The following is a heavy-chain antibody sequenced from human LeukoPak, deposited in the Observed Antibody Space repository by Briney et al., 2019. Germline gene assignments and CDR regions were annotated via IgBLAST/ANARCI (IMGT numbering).Heavy chain of an antibody. J-gene: IGHJ4*02. V-gene: IGHV3-30*02. CDR2: IRYDGSNK. CDR1: GFIFSSFG. Sequence: SGGSLRLSCAASGFIFSSFGMHWVRQAPGKGLEWVAFIRYDGSNKYYADSVKGRFTISRDNSKNTLFLQMNSLRAEDTAVYYCAKDPYCGNVCRRSAGWGQGTLVTVSS. D-gene: IGHD2-21*01. CDR3: AKDPYCGNVCRRSAG.